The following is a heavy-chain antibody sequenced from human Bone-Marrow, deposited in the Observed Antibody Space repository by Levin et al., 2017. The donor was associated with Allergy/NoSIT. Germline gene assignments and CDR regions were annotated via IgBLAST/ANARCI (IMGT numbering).Heavy chain of an antibody. Sequence: ASVKVSCEASGYTFRSYGISWVRQAPGQGLEWMGWISPFNGNTNSAQKFQGRVTMTTDTSTNTAQMELRNLTSDDAAVYYCARLSRGYSELDNWGQGTLVTVSS. V-gene: IGHV1-18*01. D-gene: IGHD5-12*01. CDR1: GYTFRSYG. CDR2: ISPFNGNT. CDR3: ARLSRGYSELDN. J-gene: IGHJ4*02.